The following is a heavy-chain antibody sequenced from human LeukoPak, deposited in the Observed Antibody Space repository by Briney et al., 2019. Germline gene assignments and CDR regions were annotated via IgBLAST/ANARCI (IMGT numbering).Heavy chain of an antibody. CDR1: GGSISSSNYY. Sequence: PSETLSLTCTVSGGSISSSNYYWGWIRQPPGKGLEWIGSTYYGGSTYYNPSFKSRVTISLDTSKNQFSLKLSSVTAADTAVYHCASIISARPDYWGQGILVTVSS. J-gene: IGHJ4*02. CDR2: TYYGGST. V-gene: IGHV4-39*01. CDR3: ASIISARPDY. D-gene: IGHD6-6*01.